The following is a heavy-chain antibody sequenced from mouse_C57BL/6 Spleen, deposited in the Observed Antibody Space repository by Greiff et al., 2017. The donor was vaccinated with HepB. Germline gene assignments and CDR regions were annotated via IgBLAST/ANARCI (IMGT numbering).Heavy chain of an antibody. Sequence: EVKLVESGPGLVKPSQSLSLTCSVTGYSITSGYYWNWIRQFPGNKLEWMGYISYDGSNNYNPSLKNRISITRDTSKNQFFLKLNSVTTEDTATYYCARERAYYYGSSYDWYFDVWGTGTTATVSS. D-gene: IGHD1-1*01. CDR1: GYSITSGYY. CDR3: ARERAYYYGSSYDWYFDV. J-gene: IGHJ1*03. V-gene: IGHV3-6*01. CDR2: ISYDGSN.